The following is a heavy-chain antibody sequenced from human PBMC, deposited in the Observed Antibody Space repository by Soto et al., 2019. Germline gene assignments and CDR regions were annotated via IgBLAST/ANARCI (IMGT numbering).Heavy chain of an antibody. CDR1: GFTFSNYA. CDR2: ISGNGGRT. Sequence: GGSLRLSCAASGFTFSNYAMNWVRQAPGKGLERVSIISGNGGRTDYADSVRGRFTISRDNSKNTLYLQMNSLRAEDTAIYYCAKVPLQPYYYDYWGQGSLVTVSS. CDR3: AKVPLQPYYYDY. J-gene: IGHJ4*02. V-gene: IGHV3-23*01. D-gene: IGHD2-21*01.